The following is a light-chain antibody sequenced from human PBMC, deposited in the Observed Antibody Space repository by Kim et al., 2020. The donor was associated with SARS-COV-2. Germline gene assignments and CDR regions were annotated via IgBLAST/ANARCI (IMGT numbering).Light chain of an antibody. CDR1: SLRSYY. CDR3: NSRANSDNHVL. Sequence: SSELTQDPVVSVALGQTVRITCQGDSLRSYYATWYQQKPRQAPLLVIYGKNNRPSGIPDRFSGSSSGSTASLTITGAQAEDEADYYCNSRANSDNHVLFG. CDR2: GKN. V-gene: IGLV3-19*01. J-gene: IGLJ1*01.